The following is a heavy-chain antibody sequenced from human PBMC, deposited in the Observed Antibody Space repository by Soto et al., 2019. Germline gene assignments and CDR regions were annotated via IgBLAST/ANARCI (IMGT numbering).Heavy chain of an antibody. D-gene: IGHD6-6*01. CDR2: IWYDGSNK. Sequence: GGSLRLSCAASGFTFSSYGMQWVRQAPGKGLEWVAVIWYDGSNKYYADSVKGRFTISRDNSKNTLYLQMNSLRAEDTAVYYCARDLGQLVPGGMDVWGQGTTVTVSS. J-gene: IGHJ6*02. CDR3: ARDLGQLVPGGMDV. CDR1: GFTFSSYG. V-gene: IGHV3-33*01.